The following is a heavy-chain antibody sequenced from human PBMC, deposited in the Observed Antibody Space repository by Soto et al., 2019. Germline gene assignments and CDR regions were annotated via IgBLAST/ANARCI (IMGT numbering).Heavy chain of an antibody. D-gene: IGHD5-18*01. CDR2: IFPSGAT. Sequence: QVQLQESGPGLVKPSQTLSLMCTVSGAPISGGDYHWSWIRQPPGKGLEWIGYIFPSGATHYNSSLGRRITMSVETSKSYFSLKLTSVTAADTAVYFCARGSAAKRYFDLWGRGTLGTVSS. CDR3: ARGSAAKRYFDL. J-gene: IGHJ2*01. CDR1: GAPISGGDYH. V-gene: IGHV4-30-4*01.